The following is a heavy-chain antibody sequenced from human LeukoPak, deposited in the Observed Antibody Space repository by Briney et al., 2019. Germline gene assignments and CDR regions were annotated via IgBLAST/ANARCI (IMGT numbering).Heavy chain of an antibody. J-gene: IGHJ4*02. CDR3: AKAKCWLQIFDY. Sequence: PSQALSLIFPVSGGSISSGRYYWSWLRQPAGKGLEWIGGIYTNGSTNYNPALYSRVTISVDTFKNEFSLPVTSVTVADTAGNFCAKAKCWLQIFDYWGQGTLVIVSS. CDR2: IYTNGST. V-gene: IGHV4-61*02. CDR1: GGSISSGRYY. D-gene: IGHD4/OR15-4a*01.